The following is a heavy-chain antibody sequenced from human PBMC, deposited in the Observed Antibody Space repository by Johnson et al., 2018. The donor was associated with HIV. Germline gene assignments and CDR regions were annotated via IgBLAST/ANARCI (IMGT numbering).Heavy chain of an antibody. CDR1: GFTFDDYG. Sequence: VQLVESGGGVVRPGRSLRLSCAASGFTFDDYGMTWVRQPPGKGLEWVSGIDWSGGRTGYADSVKGRFTISRDNAQKLLYLPMNSLRAEDTAVYYCAREARIVVVEPSDAFDIWGQGTMVTVSS. CDR2: IDWSGGRT. D-gene: IGHD3-22*01. J-gene: IGHJ3*02. V-gene: IGHV3-20*04. CDR3: AREARIVVVEPSDAFDI.